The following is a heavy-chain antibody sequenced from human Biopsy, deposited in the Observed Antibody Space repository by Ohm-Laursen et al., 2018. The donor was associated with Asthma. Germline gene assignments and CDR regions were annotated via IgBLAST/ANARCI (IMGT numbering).Heavy chain of an antibody. CDR3: ARVQKSPGDRWFDP. CDR2: INPNGGAT. Sequence: SSVKVSRKASAYTFIGYHLHWVRQAPGEGLEWMGRINPNGGATIYAQKFQGRVTMTRDTSISTAYMELGRLTSDDTAVYYCARVQKSPGDRWFDPWGQGTLVTVSS. CDR1: AYTFIGYH. V-gene: IGHV1-2*06. J-gene: IGHJ5*02. D-gene: IGHD7-27*01.